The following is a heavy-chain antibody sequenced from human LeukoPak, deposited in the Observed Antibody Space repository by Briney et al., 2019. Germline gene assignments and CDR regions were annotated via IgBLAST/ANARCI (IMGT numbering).Heavy chain of an antibody. D-gene: IGHD6-13*01. CDR2: IHSDGITT. V-gene: IGHV3-74*01. CDR1: GFTFSSYW. J-gene: IGHJ4*02. CDR3: GREYSDSRYFDY. Sequence: PGGSLRLSCAASGFTFSSYWMHWVRQAPGRGLLWVSRIHSDGITTNYADSVKGRFTISRDNAQNTLYLQMNSLRAEDTAVYYCGREYSDSRYFDYWGQGTLVTVSS.